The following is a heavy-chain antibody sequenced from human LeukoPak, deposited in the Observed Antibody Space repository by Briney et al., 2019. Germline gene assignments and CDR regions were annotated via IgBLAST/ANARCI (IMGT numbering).Heavy chain of an antibody. V-gene: IGHV4-39*07. Sequence: SETLSLTCTVSGGSVSSGSYYWSWIRQPPGKGLEWIGEINHSGSTNYNPSLKSRVTISVDTSKNQFSLKLSSVTAADTAVYYCARASHYDFWSGSPPGWFDPWGQGTLVTVSS. CDR3: ARASHYDFWSGSPPGWFDP. CDR2: INHSGST. D-gene: IGHD3-3*01. CDR1: GGSVSSGSYY. J-gene: IGHJ5*02.